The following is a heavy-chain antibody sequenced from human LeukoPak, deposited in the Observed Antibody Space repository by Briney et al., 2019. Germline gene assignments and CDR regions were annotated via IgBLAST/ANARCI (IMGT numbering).Heavy chain of an antibody. D-gene: IGHD6-19*01. V-gene: IGHV3-53*01. J-gene: IGHJ4*02. Sequence: GGSLRLSCAASGFTVSSNYMSWVRQAPGKGLEWVSVIYSGGSTYYADSVKGRFTISRDNSKNTLYLQMNSLRAEDTAVYYCARETREGGWYTCYFDYWGQGTLVTVSS. CDR1: GFTVSSNY. CDR2: IYSGGST. CDR3: ARETREGGWYTCYFDY.